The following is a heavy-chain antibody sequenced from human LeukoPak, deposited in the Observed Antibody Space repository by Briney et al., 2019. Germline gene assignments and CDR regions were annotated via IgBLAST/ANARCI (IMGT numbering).Heavy chain of an antibody. CDR1: GFTFSSYE. CDR2: ISGGGTTL. Sequence: GSLRLSCAASGFTFSSYEMHWVRQAPGKGLEWVSYISGGGTTLYYADSVKGRFTVSRDNAKNSLYLHTDSLRAEDTAVYYCAQGKKNRFDSWGQGTLVTISS. J-gene: IGHJ5*01. V-gene: IGHV3-48*03. CDR3: AQGKKNRFDS.